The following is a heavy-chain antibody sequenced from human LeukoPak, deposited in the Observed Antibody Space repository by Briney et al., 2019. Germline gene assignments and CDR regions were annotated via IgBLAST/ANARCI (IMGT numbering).Heavy chain of an antibody. CDR2: INHSGTT. V-gene: IGHV4-39*07. CDR1: GGSISNSGDY. D-gene: IGHD3-22*01. CDR3: ARGENYYDNSGYDY. J-gene: IGHJ4*02. Sequence: PSETLSLTCTVSGGSISNSGDYWYWIRQPPGKGLEWIGEINHSGTTNYNPSLKSRVTISVDTSKNQFSLKLSSVTAADTAVYYCARGENYYDNSGYDYWGQGTLVTVSS.